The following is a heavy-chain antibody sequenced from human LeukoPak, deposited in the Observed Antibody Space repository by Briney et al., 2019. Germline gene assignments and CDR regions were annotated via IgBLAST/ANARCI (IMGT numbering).Heavy chain of an antibody. J-gene: IGHJ2*01. V-gene: IGHV3-21*01. CDR3: ARSGNTGRNWYFDL. CDR1: GFTFSSYN. CDR2: ISTSSSYI. Sequence: PGGSLRLSCAASGFTFSSYNMNWVRQAPGKGLAGVSSISTSSSYIYYTDSVKGRFTISRDNAKNSLYLQMNSLRAEDTAVYYCARSGNTGRNWYFDLWGRGTLVTVSS. D-gene: IGHD3-10*01.